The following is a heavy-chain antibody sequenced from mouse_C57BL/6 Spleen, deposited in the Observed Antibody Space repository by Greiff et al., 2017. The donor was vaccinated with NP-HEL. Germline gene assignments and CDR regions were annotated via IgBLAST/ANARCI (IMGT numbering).Heavy chain of an antibody. J-gene: IGHJ2*01. CDR2: IDPETGGT. CDR3: TRDGNYLDY. V-gene: IGHV1-15*01. D-gene: IGHD2-1*01. CDR1: GYTFTDYE. Sequence: QVHVKQSGAELVRPGASVTLSCKASGYTFTDYEMHWVKQTPVHGLEWIGAIDPETGGTAYNQKFKGKAILTADKSSSTAYIELRGLTADDSAVYYCTRDGNYLDYWGQGTTLTVSS.